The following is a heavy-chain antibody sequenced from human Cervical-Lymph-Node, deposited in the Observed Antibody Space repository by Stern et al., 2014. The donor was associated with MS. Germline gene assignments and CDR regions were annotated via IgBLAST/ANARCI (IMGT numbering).Heavy chain of an antibody. CDR2: ITPVLGTT. CDR3: ARGGGLVGYFDY. V-gene: IGHV1-69*06. J-gene: IGHJ4*02. D-gene: IGHD1-26*01. CDR1: XXTXXXXA. Sequence: QVQLVXSXXXVXXXGSSVKXXXXXXXXTXXXXAXXXXXQVPGQGLXWXGGITPVLGTTNYAQKFQGRVTITADKSTNTAYMELMTLRSEDTAVYYCARGGGLVGYFDYWGQGTLVSVSS.